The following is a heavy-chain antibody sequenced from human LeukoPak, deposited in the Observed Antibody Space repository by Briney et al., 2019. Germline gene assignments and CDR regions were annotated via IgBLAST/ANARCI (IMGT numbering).Heavy chain of an antibody. D-gene: IGHD3-22*01. CDR2: ITPIFGTA. Sequence: ASVKVSCKASGGTFSSYAISWVRQAPGQGLEWMGGITPIFGTANYAQKFQGRVTITTDESTSTAYMELSSLRSEDTAVYYCARALEVTKNAFDIWGQGTMVTVSS. J-gene: IGHJ3*02. V-gene: IGHV1-69*05. CDR3: ARALEVTKNAFDI. CDR1: GGTFSSYA.